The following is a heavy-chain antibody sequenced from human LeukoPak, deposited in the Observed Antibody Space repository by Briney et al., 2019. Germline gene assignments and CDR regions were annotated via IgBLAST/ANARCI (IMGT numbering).Heavy chain of an antibody. CDR2: IGRSSSPI. J-gene: IGHJ4*02. D-gene: IGHD7-27*01. V-gene: IGHV3-48*01. Sequence: PGGSLRLSCAASGFTFSSYWMHWVRQAPGKGLEWVSYIGRSSSPIYYADSVKGRFTISRDNSKNTLYLQMNSLRAEDTAVYYCAKDGGLWVSAHWGDSWGRGTLVTVSS. CDR3: AKDGGLWVSAHWGDS. CDR1: GFTFSSYW.